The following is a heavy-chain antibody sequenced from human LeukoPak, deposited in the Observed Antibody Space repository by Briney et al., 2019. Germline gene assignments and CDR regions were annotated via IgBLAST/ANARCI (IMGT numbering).Heavy chain of an antibody. J-gene: IGHJ3*02. V-gene: IGHV4-59*01. CDR1: GGSISSYY. CDR2: IYYSGST. CDR3: ARGFTIFGVVIIDAFDI. Sequence: PSETLSLTCTVSGGSISSYYWSWIRQPPGKGLEWIGYIYYSGSTNYNPSLKSRVTLSVDTSKNQFSLKLSSVTAADTAVYYCARGFTIFGVVIIDAFDIWGQGTMVTVSS. D-gene: IGHD3-3*01.